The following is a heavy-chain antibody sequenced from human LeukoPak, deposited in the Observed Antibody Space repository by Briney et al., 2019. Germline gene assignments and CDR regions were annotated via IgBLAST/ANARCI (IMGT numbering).Heavy chain of an antibody. D-gene: IGHD2-2*01. CDR2: VSGSGGNT. Sequence: GGSLRLSCAAAGFMFSNYAMSWVRQAPGKGLEWVSGVSGSGGNTYYVDSVKGRFTISRDNSKSTLYLQMNSLRAEDTAVYYCAKDRHAPGRYCSSTICFPFDPWGQGTLVTVSS. J-gene: IGHJ5*02. CDR3: AKDRHAPGRYCSSTICFPFDP. CDR1: GFMFSNYA. V-gene: IGHV3-23*01.